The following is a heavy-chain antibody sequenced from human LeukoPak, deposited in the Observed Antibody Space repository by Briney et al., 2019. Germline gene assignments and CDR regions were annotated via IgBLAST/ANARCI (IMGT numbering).Heavy chain of an antibody. Sequence: GASVKVSCKASGYTFTSYAMNWVRQAPGQGLEWMGWINTNTGNPTYAQGFTGRFVFSLDTSVSTAYLQISSLKAEDTAVYYCARDLITIFGVVIGHGWFDPWGQGTLVTVSS. D-gene: IGHD3-3*01. CDR3: ARDLITIFGVVIGHGWFDP. CDR2: INTNTGNP. V-gene: IGHV7-4-1*02. CDR1: GYTFTSYA. J-gene: IGHJ5*02.